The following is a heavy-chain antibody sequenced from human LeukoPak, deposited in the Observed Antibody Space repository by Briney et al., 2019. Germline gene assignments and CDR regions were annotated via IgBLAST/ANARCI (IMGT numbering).Heavy chain of an antibody. Sequence: ASVKVSCKTSGYTFTDYYMHWVRQAPGQGLEWMGWITPNSGGTKYAQKFRGRVTMTRDTSINTAYMELSRLRSDDTAVYYCARVSRFYYDSSGDFDYWGQGSLVTVSS. J-gene: IGHJ4*02. D-gene: IGHD3-22*01. CDR2: ITPNSGGT. CDR3: ARVSRFYYDSSGDFDY. CDR1: GYTFTDYY. V-gene: IGHV1-2*02.